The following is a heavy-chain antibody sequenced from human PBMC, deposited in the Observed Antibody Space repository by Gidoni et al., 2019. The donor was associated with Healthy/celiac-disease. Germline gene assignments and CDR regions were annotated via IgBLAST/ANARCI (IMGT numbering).Heavy chain of an antibody. V-gene: IGHV4-59*01. Sequence: QLQLQASGPGLVTPSETLSLTCPVSGGSISRYYWSWIRQPPGKGLEWIGYIYYSGSTNYNPSLKSRVTIAVDTSKNQFSLKLSSVTAADTAVYYCAREGARVRGFDYWGQGTLVTVSS. CDR2: IYYSGST. CDR1: GGSISRYY. CDR3: AREGARVRGFDY. J-gene: IGHJ4*02. D-gene: IGHD3-10*01.